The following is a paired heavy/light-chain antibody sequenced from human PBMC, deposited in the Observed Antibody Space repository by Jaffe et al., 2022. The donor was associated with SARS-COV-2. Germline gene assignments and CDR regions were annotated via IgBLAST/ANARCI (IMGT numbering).Light chain of an antibody. J-gene: IGLJ2*01. CDR3: AAWDDSLNGLT. CDR2: SNN. V-gene: IGLV1-44*01. Sequence: QSVLTQPPSASGTPGQRVTISCSGSSSNIGSNTVNWYQQLPGTAPKLLIYSNNQRPSGVPDRFSGSKSGTSASLAISGLQSEDEADYYCAAWDDSLNGLTFGGGTK. CDR1: SSNIGSNT.
Heavy chain of an antibody. Sequence: QVQLVQSGAEVKKPGASVKVSCKASGYTFTSYGISWVRQAPGQGLEWMGWISAYNGNTNYAQKLQGRVTMTTDTSTSTAYMELRSLRSDDTAVYYCARLHSYCSSTSCQEVYYYYYGMDVWGQGTTVTVSS. J-gene: IGHJ6*02. CDR3: ARLHSYCSSTSCQEVYYYYYGMDV. D-gene: IGHD2-2*01. CDR1: GYTFTSYG. V-gene: IGHV1-18*01. CDR2: ISAYNGNT.